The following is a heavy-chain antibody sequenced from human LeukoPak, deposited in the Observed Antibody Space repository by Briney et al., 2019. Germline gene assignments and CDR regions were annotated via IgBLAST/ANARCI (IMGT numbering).Heavy chain of an antibody. Sequence: SQTLSLTCAISGDSVSSNSAAWNWIRQSPSRGLEWLGRTYFRSKWYNDFAVSVKSRITINADTSKNLFSLQLHSVPHEDTAAYYCARDGGSYYYFDYWGQGILVTVSS. CDR1: GDSVSSNSAA. CDR3: ARDGGSYYYFDY. D-gene: IGHD1-26*01. J-gene: IGHJ4*02. CDR2: TYFRSKWYN. V-gene: IGHV6-1*01.